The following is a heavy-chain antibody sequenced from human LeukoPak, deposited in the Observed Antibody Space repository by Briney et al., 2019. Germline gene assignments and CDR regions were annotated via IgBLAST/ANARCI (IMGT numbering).Heavy chain of an antibody. D-gene: IGHD1-26*01. J-gene: IGHJ3*02. CDR3: ARETYLWDLSAFDI. Sequence: SEPLSLTSTVSGGSISSYYWSWIRQPAGKGLEWIGRIYTSGSTNYNPSLKSPVTMSVDTSKNQFSLKLSSVTAADTAVYYCARETYLWDLSAFDIWGQGTMVTVSS. CDR1: GGSISSYY. V-gene: IGHV4-4*07. CDR2: IYTSGST.